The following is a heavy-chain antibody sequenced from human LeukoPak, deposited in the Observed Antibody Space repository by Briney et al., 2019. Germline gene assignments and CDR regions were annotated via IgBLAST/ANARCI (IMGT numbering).Heavy chain of an antibody. Sequence: PGRSLRLSCAASGFTFSSYAMHWVREAPGKGLEWVAVISYDGSNKYYADPVKGRFTISRDNSKNTLYLQMNSLRAEDTAVYYCACAYYYDCITDYWGQGTLVTVSS. D-gene: IGHD3-22*01. CDR2: ISYDGSNK. J-gene: IGHJ4*02. V-gene: IGHV3-30*04. CDR3: ACAYYYDCITDY. CDR1: GFTFSSYA.